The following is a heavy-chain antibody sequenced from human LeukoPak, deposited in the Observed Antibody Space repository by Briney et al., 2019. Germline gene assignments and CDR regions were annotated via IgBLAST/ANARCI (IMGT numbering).Heavy chain of an antibody. Sequence: GGSLRLSCSASGFTVSSYAMSSVRQPPGKGLELVSAIIGSGGSTYYADSVKGPLTLSRDHCTNTLYLQMNSLRPEDTAVYYCAKDIGGGRCYGGSCGYWGPGTLVTVSS. D-gene: IGHD2-15*01. CDR3: AKDIGGGRCYGGSCGY. V-gene: IGHV3-23*01. CDR1: GFTVSSYA. J-gene: IGHJ4*02. CDR2: IIGSGGST.